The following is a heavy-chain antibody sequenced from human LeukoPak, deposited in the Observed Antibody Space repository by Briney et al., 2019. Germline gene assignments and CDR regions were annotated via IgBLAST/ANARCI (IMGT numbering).Heavy chain of an antibody. Sequence: PGGSLRLSCTASGFTFNRDWTAWVRQAPGKGLEWVANIKEDGSEKNYVDSVKGRFTISRDNAENSVYLQMNDLRAEDTGVCYCVTKEPSTSGWSYWGQGTLVTVSS. CDR3: VTKEPSTSGWSY. CDR1: GFTFNRDW. D-gene: IGHD6-19*01. CDR2: IKEDGSEK. J-gene: IGHJ4*02. V-gene: IGHV3-7*01.